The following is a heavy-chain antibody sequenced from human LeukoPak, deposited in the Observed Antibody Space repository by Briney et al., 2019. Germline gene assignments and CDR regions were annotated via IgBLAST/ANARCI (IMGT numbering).Heavy chain of an antibody. V-gene: IGHV3-74*01. CDR1: GFTFSSFW. Sequence: GSLRLSCAASGFTFSSFWMHWVRQTPGKGLVWVSRLNSDGSSTNYADYMKGRFTISRDNAKNTLYLQMNSLRAEDTAVYYCARVQYYYDSRGYYHPYFDYWGQGTLVTVSS. CDR2: LNSDGSST. CDR3: ARVQYYYDSRGYYHPYFDY. J-gene: IGHJ4*02. D-gene: IGHD3-22*01.